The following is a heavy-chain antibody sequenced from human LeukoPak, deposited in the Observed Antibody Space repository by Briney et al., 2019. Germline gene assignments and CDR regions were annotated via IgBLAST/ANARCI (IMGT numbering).Heavy chain of an antibody. V-gene: IGHV3-53*01. CDR3: ARDGSSGWYPH. CDR2: IYSGGNT. J-gene: IGHJ4*02. CDR1: GFTISTNY. D-gene: IGHD6-19*01. Sequence: GGSLRLSCAASGFTISTNYMSWVRQAPGKGLEWVSIIYSGGNTYYADSVKGRFIISRDSSKNTLSLQMNSLRVEDTAVYYCARDGSSGWYPHWGQGTLVTVSS.